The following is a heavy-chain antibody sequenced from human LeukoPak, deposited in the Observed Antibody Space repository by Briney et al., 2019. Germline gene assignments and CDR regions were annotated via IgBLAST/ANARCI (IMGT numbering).Heavy chain of an antibody. CDR2: ISGSADNT. J-gene: IGHJ4*02. CDR1: GFTFSSYA. CDR3: AKQGFGC. V-gene: IGHV3-23*01. Sequence: GGSLRLSCAASGFTFSSYAMSWVRQAPGEGLEWVSTISGSADNTNYAEAVKGRFTISRDNSKNTMYLQMNSLRAEDTAVYYCAKQGFGCWGQGTLVTVSS.